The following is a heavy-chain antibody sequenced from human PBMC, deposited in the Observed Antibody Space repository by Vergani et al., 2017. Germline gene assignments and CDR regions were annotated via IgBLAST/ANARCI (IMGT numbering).Heavy chain of an antibody. D-gene: IGHD1-1*01. Sequence: EVELVQSGPEMRKPGESLKISCKGSEYSFGNYWNGWVRQMPGKGLEWMGIIYPADADTRYSPSFQGQVTISADKSLSTAFLQWDSLKASDTALYYCSRHTTDTDSWGQGTLVTVSS. J-gene: IGHJ4*02. CDR2: IYPADADT. V-gene: IGHV5-51*01. CDR1: EYSFGNYW. CDR3: SRHTTDTDS.